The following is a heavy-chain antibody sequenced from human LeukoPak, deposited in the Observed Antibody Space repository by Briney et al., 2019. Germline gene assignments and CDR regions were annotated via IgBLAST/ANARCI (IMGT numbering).Heavy chain of an antibody. D-gene: IGHD6-19*01. CDR2: IYSGGTT. V-gene: IGHV3-66*01. J-gene: IGHJ4*02. CDR1: GFTVNSNH. CDR3: ARDRSIEMAATNDY. Sequence: GGSLRLSCAASGFTVNSNHMSWVRQAPGKGLEWVSIIYSGGTTFYADSVKGRFIISRDNSQNTLYLQMNSLSAEDTAMYYCARDRSIEMAATNDYWGQGTPVTISS.